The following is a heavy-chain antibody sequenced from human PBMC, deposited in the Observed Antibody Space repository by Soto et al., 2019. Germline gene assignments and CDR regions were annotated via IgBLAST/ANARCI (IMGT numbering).Heavy chain of an antibody. D-gene: IGHD4-17*01. CDR3: AREAYGEHYSDS. Sequence: QVQLVESGGGVVQPGRSLRLSCAASGFTFSSYAMHWVRQAPGKGLEWVAVISYDASNEFYADSVKGRFTISRDNSKNTLYVQMNSLRTEDTAVYFCAREAYGEHYSDSWGQGTLVTVSS. J-gene: IGHJ4*02. CDR2: ISYDASNE. CDR1: GFTFSSYA. V-gene: IGHV3-30-3*01.